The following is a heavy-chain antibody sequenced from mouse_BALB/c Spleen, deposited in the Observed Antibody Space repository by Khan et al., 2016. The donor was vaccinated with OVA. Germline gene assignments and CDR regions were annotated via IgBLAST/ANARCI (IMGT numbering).Heavy chain of an antibody. CDR2: ISYSGST. CDR3: ARDGSRYNYAMDY. V-gene: IGHV3-2*02. J-gene: IGHJ4*01. CDR1: GYSITSDYA. Sequence: EVELVESGPGLVKPSQSLSLTCTVTGYSITSDYAWNWIRQFPGNKLEWMGYISYSGSTNYNPALKSRISITRDTSKNQFFLQLNFVTTEDTATYYCARDGSRYNYAMDYWGQGTSVTVSS. D-gene: IGHD2-3*01.